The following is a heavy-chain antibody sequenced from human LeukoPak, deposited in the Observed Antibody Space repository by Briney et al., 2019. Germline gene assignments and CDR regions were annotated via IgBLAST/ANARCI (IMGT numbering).Heavy chain of an antibody. CDR1: GFTFSKYW. V-gene: IGHV3-74*01. CDR2: IDTDGRTT. D-gene: IGHD6-13*01. J-gene: IGHJ4*02. CDR3: VRDLAGADGY. Sequence: GGSLRLSCAASGFTFSKYWMHWVRQAPGKGLVWVSRIDTDGRTTNYADSVKGRFTISRDNAKDTLFLQMNGLRVEDTAVYYCVRDLAGADGYWGQGTLSPSPQ.